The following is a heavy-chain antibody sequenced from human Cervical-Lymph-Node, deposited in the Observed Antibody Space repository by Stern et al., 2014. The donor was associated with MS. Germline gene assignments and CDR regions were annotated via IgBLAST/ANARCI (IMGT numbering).Heavy chain of an antibody. Sequence: QITLKESGPVLVKPTETLTLTCTVSGFSLSNARMGVSWIRQPPGKTLEWLAHIFSNDEKSYSTSLKSRLTISKDTSKSQVVLTMTNMDPVDTATYYCARSYYYDSSGHWDYWGQGTLVTVSS. V-gene: IGHV2-26*01. CDR3: ARSYYYDSSGHWDY. CDR1: GFSLSNARMG. J-gene: IGHJ4*02. D-gene: IGHD3-22*01. CDR2: IFSNDEK.